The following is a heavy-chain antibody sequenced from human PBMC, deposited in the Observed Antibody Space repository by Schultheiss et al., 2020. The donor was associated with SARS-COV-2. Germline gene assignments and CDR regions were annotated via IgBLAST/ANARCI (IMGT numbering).Heavy chain of an antibody. CDR1: GFTFSSYG. V-gene: IGHV3-33*05. CDR3: ARDPYGDYGYWYFDL. D-gene: IGHD4-17*01. CDR2: ISYDGSNK. J-gene: IGHJ2*01. Sequence: GESLKISCAASGFTFSSYGMHWVRQAPGKGLEWVAVISYDGSNKYYADSVKGRFTISRDNAKNSLYLQMNSLRAEDTAVYYCARDPYGDYGYWYFDLWGRGTLVTVSS.